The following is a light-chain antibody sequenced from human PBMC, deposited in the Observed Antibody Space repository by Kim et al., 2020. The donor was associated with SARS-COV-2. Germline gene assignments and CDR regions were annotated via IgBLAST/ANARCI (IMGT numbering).Light chain of an antibody. V-gene: IGLV3-9*01. CDR1: NIGRKN. J-gene: IGLJ1*01. Sequence: SVTLGHTTRMTCGGNNIGRKNVHWYQQKPGQAPVLVIYRDSNRPSGIPERFSGSNSGNTATLTISRAQAGDEADYYCQVWDSSTGVFGTGTKVTVL. CDR2: RDS. CDR3: QVWDSSTGV.